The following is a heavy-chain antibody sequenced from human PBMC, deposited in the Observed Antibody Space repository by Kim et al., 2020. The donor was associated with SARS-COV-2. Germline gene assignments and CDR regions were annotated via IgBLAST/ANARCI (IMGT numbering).Heavy chain of an antibody. V-gene: IGHV3-30-3*01. J-gene: IGHJ3*02. D-gene: IGHD2-2*01. CDR1: GFTFSSYV. Sequence: GGSLRLSCGGSGFTFSSYVMHWVRQAPGKGPEWVALISYDGDTKYYADSVKGRFTISRDNSKNILFLQMNSLRAEDTAVYYCASEYCSSISCNKWWGAFDIWGQGTMVTVSS. CDR2: ISYDGDTK. CDR3: ASEYCSSISCNKWWGAFDI.